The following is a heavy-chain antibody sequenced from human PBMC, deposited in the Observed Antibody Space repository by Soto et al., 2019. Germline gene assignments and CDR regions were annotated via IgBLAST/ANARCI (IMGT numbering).Heavy chain of an antibody. CDR2: IYYSGST. D-gene: IGHD6-19*01. CDR3: ARAGDSSGPVALGY. CDR1: GVSISSSSYY. J-gene: IGHJ4*02. Sequence: SETLSLTCTVSGVSISSSSYYWGWIRQPSGKGLEWIGSIYYSGSTYYNPSLKSRVTISVDRSKNQFSLKLTSVTAADTAVYYCARAGDSSGPVALGYWGQGTLVTV. V-gene: IGHV4-39*07.